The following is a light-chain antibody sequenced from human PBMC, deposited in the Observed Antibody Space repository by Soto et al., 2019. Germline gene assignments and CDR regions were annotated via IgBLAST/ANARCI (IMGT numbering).Light chain of an antibody. CDR2: DVS. CDR3: QQYNDSPFT. CDR1: QSIGSW. V-gene: IGKV1-5*01. Sequence: DIQMIQSPSTLSASVGDRVTITCRASQSIGSWLAWYLQKPGKAPKLLIYDVSGLQSGVPSRFSGSGSGTEFTLTISSLQPDDFATYYCQQYNDSPFTFGPGTKVDIK. J-gene: IGKJ3*01.